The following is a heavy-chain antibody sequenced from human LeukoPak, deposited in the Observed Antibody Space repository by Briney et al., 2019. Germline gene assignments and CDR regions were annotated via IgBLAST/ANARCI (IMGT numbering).Heavy chain of an antibody. CDR2: ISSSGSTI. D-gene: IGHD3-9*01. V-gene: IGHV3-48*03. J-gene: IGHJ3*02. CDR1: GFTFSSYE. Sequence: PWGSLRLSCAASGFTFSSYEMNWVRQAPGKGLEWVSYISSSGSTIYYADSVKGRFTISRDTAKNSLYLQMNSLRAEDTAVYYCARSVVLRYFDAFDIWGQGTMVTVSS. CDR3: ARSVVLRYFDAFDI.